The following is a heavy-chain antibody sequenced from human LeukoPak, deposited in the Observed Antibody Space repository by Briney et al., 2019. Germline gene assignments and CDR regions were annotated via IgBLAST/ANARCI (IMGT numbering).Heavy chain of an antibody. CDR2: ISAYNGNT. J-gene: IGHJ5*02. CDR1: GYTFTSYG. CDR3: ARVAMVHWFDP. D-gene: IGHD5-18*01. V-gene: IGHV1-18*01. Sequence: ASVKVSCKASGYTFTSYGISWVRQAPGQGLEWMGWISAYNGNTNYAQKLQGRVTMTTDTSTSTAYMELRSLGSDDTAVYYRARVAMVHWFDPWGQGTLVTVPS.